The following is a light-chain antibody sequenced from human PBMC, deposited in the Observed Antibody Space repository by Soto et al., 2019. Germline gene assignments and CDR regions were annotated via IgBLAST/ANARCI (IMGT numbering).Light chain of an antibody. V-gene: IGLV2-14*01. CDR2: EVT. Sequence: QSVLTQPASVSGSPGQSIAISCTGTSSDVGTYDYVSWYQQYPDKAPKLIIYEVTQRPSGVSNRFSGSKSGNTASLTISGLQAEDEADYYCSSHTSGNTRVFGTGTKVTVL. J-gene: IGLJ1*01. CDR1: SSDVGTYDY. CDR3: SSHTSGNTRV.